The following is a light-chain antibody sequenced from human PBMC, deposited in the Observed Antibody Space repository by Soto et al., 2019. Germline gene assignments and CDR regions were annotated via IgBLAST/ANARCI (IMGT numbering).Light chain of an antibody. Sequence: DIQMTQSPSSLTASAGDRVTITCRASQSITSLLNWYQQKPGKAPNLLISGASNLQSGVPSRFSGSGSGTDFTLTISSLQPEDFATYYCQQTYNTRRTFGQGTKVEIK. J-gene: IGKJ1*01. CDR3: QQTYNTRRT. CDR1: QSITSL. V-gene: IGKV1-39*01. CDR2: GAS.